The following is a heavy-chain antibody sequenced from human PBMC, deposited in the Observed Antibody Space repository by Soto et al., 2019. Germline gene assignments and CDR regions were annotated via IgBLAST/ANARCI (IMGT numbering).Heavy chain of an antibody. Sequence: EVQLLESGGDLVQSGGSLRLSCAASRFTFSNYAMSWVRQAPGKGLEWVSSVSAVGDITYYADSVKGRFTISRDNSNNALSLQVTSLTAEATALYWGARGDSGVSGSPASYYYAGLDVWGQGTTVTVSS. CDR3: ARGDSGVSGSPASYYYAGLDV. CDR2: VSAVGDIT. D-gene: IGHD2-15*01. CDR1: RFTFSNYA. J-gene: IGHJ6*02. V-gene: IGHV3-23*01.